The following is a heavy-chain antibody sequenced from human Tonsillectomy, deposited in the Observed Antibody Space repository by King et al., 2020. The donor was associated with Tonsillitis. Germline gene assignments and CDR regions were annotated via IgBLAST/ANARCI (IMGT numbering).Heavy chain of an antibody. CDR3: VRVNYYDGRGYSLDAFDI. Sequence: VQLVESGGGLVQPGRSLRLSCAASGFTFSDHHMDWVRQAPGKGLEWVGRIRNKRNRYSTEHGASVRGRFTISRDESKNSLYLQMNSLKTEDTAVYYCVRVNYYDGRGYSLDAFDIWGQGTMVIVSS. J-gene: IGHJ3*02. CDR1: GFTFSDHH. D-gene: IGHD3-22*01. CDR2: IRNKRNRYST. V-gene: IGHV3-72*01.